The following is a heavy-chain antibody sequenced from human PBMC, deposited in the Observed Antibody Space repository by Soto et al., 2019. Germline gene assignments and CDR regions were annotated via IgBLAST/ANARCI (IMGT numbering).Heavy chain of an antibody. J-gene: IGHJ6*02. CDR1: GYTFSSYG. CDR3: ASSTSWNCMDV. CDR2: INAGKGNT. V-gene: IGHV1-3*01. Sequence: GASVKVSCKASGYTFSSYGIHWVRQAPGQRLEWMGWINAGKGNTKYSQKFQGRVTITRDTSASTAYMELSSLRSEDTAVYYCASSTSWNCMDVWGQGTTVTVS. D-gene: IGHD2-2*01.